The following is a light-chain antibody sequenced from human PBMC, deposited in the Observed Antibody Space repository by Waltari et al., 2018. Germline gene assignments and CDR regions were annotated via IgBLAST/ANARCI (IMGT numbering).Light chain of an antibody. J-gene: IGLJ2*01. CDR1: SSNIGSNT. Sequence: QSVLTQPPSASGTPGQRVTISCSGSSSNIGSNTVNWYQQLPGTAPKPLIYGNNRRPSGVPDRYSGSKSGTSASLAISGLQSEDEADYYCAAWDDSPNGGVAFGGGTKLTVL. CDR2: GNN. CDR3: AAWDDSPNGGVA. V-gene: IGLV1-44*01.